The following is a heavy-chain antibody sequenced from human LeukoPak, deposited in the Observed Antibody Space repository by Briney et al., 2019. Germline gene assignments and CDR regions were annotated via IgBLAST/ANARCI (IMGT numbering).Heavy chain of an antibody. J-gene: IGHJ4*02. CDR3: ARWGIAARPSDY. Sequence: GGSLRLSCAASGFTFSSYGMRWVRQAPGKGLEWVAVISYDGSNKYYADSVKGRFTISRDNSKNTLYLQMNSLRAEDTAVYYCARWGIAARPSDYWGQGTLVTVSS. CDR2: ISYDGSNK. D-gene: IGHD6-6*01. V-gene: IGHV3-30*03. CDR1: GFTFSSYG.